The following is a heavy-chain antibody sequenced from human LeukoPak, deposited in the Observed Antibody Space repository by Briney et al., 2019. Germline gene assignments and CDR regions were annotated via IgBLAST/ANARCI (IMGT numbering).Heavy chain of an antibody. D-gene: IGHD3-22*01. CDR2: IYYSGST. V-gene: IGHV4-59*01. CDR1: GGSISSYY. J-gene: IGHJ3*02. CDR3: AREKYYDRYHAFDI. Sequence: PSETLSLTCTVSGGSISSYYWSWIRQPPGKGLEWIGYIYYSGSTNYNPSLKSRVTISVDTSKNQFSLKLSSVTAADTAVYYCAREKYYDRYHAFDIWGQGTMVTVSS.